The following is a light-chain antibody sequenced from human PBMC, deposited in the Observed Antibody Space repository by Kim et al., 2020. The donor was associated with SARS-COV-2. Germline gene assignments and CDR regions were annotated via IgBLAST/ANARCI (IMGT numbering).Light chain of an antibody. CDR2: KAS. V-gene: IGKV1-5*03. CDR1: QSINSW. CDR3: QQYNGYRALT. J-gene: IGKJ4*01. Sequence: DIQMTQSPSTLSASVGDRVTITCRASQSINSWLAWYQQKPGKAPNLLIYKASSLESGVPSRFSGSGSGTEFTLTISSVQPDDFATYYCQQYNGYRALTFGGGTKVDIK.